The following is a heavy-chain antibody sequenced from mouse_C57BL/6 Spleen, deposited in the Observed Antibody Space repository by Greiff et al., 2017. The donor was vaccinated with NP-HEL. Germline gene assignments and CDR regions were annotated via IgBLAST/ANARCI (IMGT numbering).Heavy chain of an antibody. CDR2: IWSGGST. CDR3: ARSTMITTNWFAY. J-gene: IGHJ3*01. V-gene: IGHV2-2*01. Sequence: QVQLKQPGPGLVQPSQSLSITCTVSGFSLTSYGVHWVRQSPGKGLEWLGVIWSGGSTDYNAAFISRLSISKDNSKSQVFFKMNSLQADDTAIYYCARSTMITTNWFAYWGQGTLVTVSA. CDR1: GFSLTSYG. D-gene: IGHD2-4*01.